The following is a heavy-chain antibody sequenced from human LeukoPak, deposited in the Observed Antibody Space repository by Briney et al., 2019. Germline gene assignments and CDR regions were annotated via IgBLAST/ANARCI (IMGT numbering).Heavy chain of an antibody. CDR3: AREYYYDSSGYYGWFDP. CDR2: ISSSSSYI. CDR1: GFTFSSYS. V-gene: IGHV3-21*01. J-gene: IGHJ5*02. D-gene: IGHD3-22*01. Sequence: PGGFLRLSCAASGFTFSSYSMNWVRQAPGKGLEWVSSISSSSSYIYYADSVKGRFTISRDNAKNSLSLQMNSLRAEDTAVYYCAREYYYDSSGYYGWFDPWGQGTLATVSS.